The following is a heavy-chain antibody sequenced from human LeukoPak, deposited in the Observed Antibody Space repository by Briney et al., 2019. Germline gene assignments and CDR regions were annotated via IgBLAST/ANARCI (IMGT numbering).Heavy chain of an antibody. CDR3: AKYSGSGSYSEPYFDY. CDR2: IRGSGGST. Sequence: GGTLRLSCAASGFTFSSYGMSWVRQAPGKALEWVTAIRGSGGSTYYADSVKGRFTISRDNSKNTLYLQMNSLRAEDTAVYYCAKYSGSGSYSEPYFDYWGQGTLVTVSS. J-gene: IGHJ4*02. V-gene: IGHV3-23*01. CDR1: GFTFSSYG. D-gene: IGHD3-10*01.